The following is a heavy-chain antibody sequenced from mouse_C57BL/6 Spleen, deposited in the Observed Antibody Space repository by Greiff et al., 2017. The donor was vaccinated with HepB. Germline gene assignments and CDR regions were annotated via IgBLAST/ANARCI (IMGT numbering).Heavy chain of an antibody. CDR1: GYTFTYYN. D-gene: IGHD2-4*01. CDR2: INPNNGGT. J-gene: IGHJ3*01. Sequence: VQLKESGPELVKPGASVKIPCKASGYTFTYYNMDWVKQSHGKSLEWIGDINPNNGGTIYNQKFKGKATLTVDKSSSTAYMELRSLTSEDTAVYYCARYDYEGTYWGQGTLVTVSA. CDR3: ARYDYEGTY. V-gene: IGHV1-18*01.